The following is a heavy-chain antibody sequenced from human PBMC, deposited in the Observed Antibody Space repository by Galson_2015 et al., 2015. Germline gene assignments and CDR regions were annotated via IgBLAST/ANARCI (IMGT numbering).Heavy chain of an antibody. D-gene: IGHD2-2*01. Sequence: ATLSLPWPVSGGSISRYYWRWLRRPPGKGLGWIGYMYSSGSTDYNPSLKSRVTISLDTSKNELCLKLSAVTAADTALYSCARLASSTAPFDYWGQGTLVTVSS. V-gene: IGHV4-59*01. CDR2: MYSSGST. CDR1: GGSISRYY. J-gene: IGHJ4*02. CDR3: ARLASSTAPFDY.